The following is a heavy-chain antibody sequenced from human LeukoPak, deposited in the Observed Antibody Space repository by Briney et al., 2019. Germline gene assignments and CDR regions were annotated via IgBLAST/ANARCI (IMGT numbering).Heavy chain of an antibody. CDR2: IYSGGST. CDR1: GFTASSNY. J-gene: IGHJ4*02. CDR3: ARDYYDSSGYSFFDY. D-gene: IGHD3-22*01. V-gene: IGHV3-66*02. Sequence: GGSLRLSCAASGFTASSNYMSWVRQAPGKGLEWVSVIYSGGSTYYADSVKGRFTISRDNSKNTLYLQMNSLRAEDTAVYYCARDYYDSSGYSFFDYWGQGTLVTVSS.